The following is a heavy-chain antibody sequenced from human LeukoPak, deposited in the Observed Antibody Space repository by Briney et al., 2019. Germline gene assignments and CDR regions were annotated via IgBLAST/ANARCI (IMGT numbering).Heavy chain of an antibody. CDR3: ARLGDSRGYYDF. CDR1: GFSFSIYW. J-gene: IGHJ4*02. Sequence: PGGSLRLSCAASGFSFSIYWMSWVRQAPGKGLEWVANIKPDGSDKYYVDSVKGRSTTSRDNAKNSLYLQMNSLRAEDTAVYYCARLGDSRGYYDFWGQGALVTVSS. V-gene: IGHV3-7*01. CDR2: IKPDGSDK. D-gene: IGHD3-22*01.